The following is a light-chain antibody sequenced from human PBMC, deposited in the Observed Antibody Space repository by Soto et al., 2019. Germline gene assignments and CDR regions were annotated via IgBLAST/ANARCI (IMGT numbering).Light chain of an antibody. CDR2: DVS. V-gene: IGLV2-11*01. CDR3: CSYAGSYV. Sequence: QSALTQPRSVSGSPGQSVTISCSGASSNVGALKYVSWYQHHPGKAPEVIIYDVSKRPSGVPDRFSGSKSGTTASLTISGLQAEDEADYYCCSYAGSYVFGSGTKVTVL. J-gene: IGLJ1*01. CDR1: SSNVGALKY.